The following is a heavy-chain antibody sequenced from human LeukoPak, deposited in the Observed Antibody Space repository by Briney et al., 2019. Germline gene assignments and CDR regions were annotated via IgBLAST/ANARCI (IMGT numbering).Heavy chain of an antibody. J-gene: IGHJ4*02. Sequence: PSETLSLTCTVSGGSISSSSYYWGWIRQPPGKGLEWIGSIYYSGSTYYNPSLKSRVTISVDTSKNQFSLKLSSVTAADTAVYYCARKVDCSSPSCYYFDYWGQGTLVTVSS. CDR3: ARKVDCSSPSCYYFDY. CDR2: IYYSGST. V-gene: IGHV4-39*01. D-gene: IGHD2-2*01. CDR1: GGSISSSSYY.